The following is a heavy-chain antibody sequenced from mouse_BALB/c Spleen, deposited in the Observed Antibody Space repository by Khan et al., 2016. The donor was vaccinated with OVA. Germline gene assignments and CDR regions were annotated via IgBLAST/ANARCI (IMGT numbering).Heavy chain of an antibody. V-gene: IGHV1S29*02. Sequence: IQLVQSGPELVKPGASVKISCKASGYTFTDYNMHWVKQSHGKSLEWIGYIYPYNDGTVYNQKFKTKATLTVDNSSSTAYMELRSLTSEDSAVYYGARWDYGSNYWFFDVWGAGTTVTGSS. CDR3: ARWDYGSNYWFFDV. CDR1: GYTFTDYN. J-gene: IGHJ1*01. CDR2: IYPYNDGT. D-gene: IGHD1-1*01.